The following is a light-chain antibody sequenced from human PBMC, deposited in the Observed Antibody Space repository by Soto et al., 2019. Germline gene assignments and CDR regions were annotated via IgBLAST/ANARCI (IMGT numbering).Light chain of an antibody. CDR3: NGYTGAKNYV. J-gene: IGLJ1*01. CDR2: DVN. CDR1: SSDDALYRY. Sequence: QSALTHAASVSWSPGHSITISCTGTSSDDALYRYVSWFQQHPGKAPKLLIYDVNKRPSGSPTRFSGSRSGKTASLTISGIQAEDEADYYCNGYTGAKNYVFGTGTKVTV. V-gene: IGLV2-14*01.